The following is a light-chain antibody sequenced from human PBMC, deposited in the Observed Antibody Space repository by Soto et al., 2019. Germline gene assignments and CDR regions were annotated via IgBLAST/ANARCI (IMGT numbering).Light chain of an antibody. V-gene: IGKV3-20*01. CDR2: GAS. Sequence: EIVLTQSPGTLSLSPGERATLSCRASQSVSSSYFAWYQHKPGQAPRLLIYGASSRATGIPDRFSFSGSGTVFTLTISRLEPYDCAVYYCQQYGSSPPLTFGGGTKVESK. J-gene: IGKJ4*01. CDR3: QQYGSSPPLT. CDR1: QSVSSSY.